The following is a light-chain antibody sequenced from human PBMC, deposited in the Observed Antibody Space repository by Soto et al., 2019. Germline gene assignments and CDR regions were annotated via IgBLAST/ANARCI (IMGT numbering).Light chain of an antibody. V-gene: IGKV1-5*03. CDR1: QTISSG. CDR2: KAS. CDR3: QHYNSYSEA. Sequence: DIQMTQSHSTLSGSVGDRVTITCLASQTISSGLAWYQQKPGKAPKLLIYKASTLKSGVPSRFSGSGSGTEFTLTISSLQPDEFATYFCQHYNSYSEAFGQGTKVDNK. J-gene: IGKJ1*01.